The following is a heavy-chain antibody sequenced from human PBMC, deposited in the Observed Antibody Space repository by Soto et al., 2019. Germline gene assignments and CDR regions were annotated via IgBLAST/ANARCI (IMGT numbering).Heavy chain of an antibody. D-gene: IGHD1-26*01. CDR1: GDSVSSGGYY. CDR3: ARYYPGGLPKAA. J-gene: IGHJ5*02. Sequence: QVQLQESGPGLLKPSETLSLTCTVSGDSVSSGGYYWTWIRQPPGKGLEWIGFIAYTGSTHYNPSLTSRLTISVDTSTNQFSLKLTSVTAADTAVYYCARYYPGGLPKAAWGQGTLVTVSS. V-gene: IGHV4-61*08. CDR2: IAYTGST.